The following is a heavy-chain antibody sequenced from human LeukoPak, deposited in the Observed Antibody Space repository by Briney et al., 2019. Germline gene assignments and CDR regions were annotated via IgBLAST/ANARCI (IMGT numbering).Heavy chain of an antibody. J-gene: IGHJ4*02. CDR2: INPLFGAT. CDR1: RGTFSSFA. CDR3: ASLGMTDY. V-gene: IGHV1-69*13. D-gene: IGHD7-27*01. Sequence: SVKVSCKASRGTFSSFALSWVRQAPGQGLDWMGGINPLFGATNYAQKFQGRVTIAVDELSTTVYMELSSLRSEDTAVYYCASLGMTDYWGQGTLVTVSS.